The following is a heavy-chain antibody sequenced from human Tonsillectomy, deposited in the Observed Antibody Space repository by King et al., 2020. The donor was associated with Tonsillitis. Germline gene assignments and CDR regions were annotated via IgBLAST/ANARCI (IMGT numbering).Heavy chain of an antibody. Sequence: VQLVESGGGVVQPGRSLRLSCAASGFTFSSYGMQWVRQAPGKGLEWVAVISYDVSNKYYAASVKGRFTISRDNTKNTLYLQMNSLRAEDTAVYYCAKAPGPYISSWYGYYYYYGMDVCGQGTTFTVSS. J-gene: IGHJ6*02. CDR1: GFTFSSYG. V-gene: IGHV3-30*18. D-gene: IGHD6-13*01. CDR3: AKAPGPYISSWYGYYYYYGMDV. CDR2: ISYDVSNK.